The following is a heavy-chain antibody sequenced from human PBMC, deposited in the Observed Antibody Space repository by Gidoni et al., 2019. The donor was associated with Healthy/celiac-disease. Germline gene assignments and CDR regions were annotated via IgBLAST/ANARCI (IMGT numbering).Heavy chain of an antibody. CDR3: ARDAPLSYYYDSSGYPNWFDP. Sequence: QVQLQESGPGLVKPSETLSLTCTVSGGSISSYYWSWIRQPAGKGLEWIGRIYTSGSTNYNPSLKSRVTMSVDTSKNQFSLKLSSVTAADTAVYYCARDAPLSYYYDSSGYPNWFDPWGQGTLVTVSS. D-gene: IGHD3-22*01. CDR1: GGSISSYY. CDR2: IYTSGST. V-gene: IGHV4-4*07. J-gene: IGHJ5*02.